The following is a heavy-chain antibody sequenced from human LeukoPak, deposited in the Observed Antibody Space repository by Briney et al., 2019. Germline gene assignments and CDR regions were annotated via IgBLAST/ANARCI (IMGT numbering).Heavy chain of an antibody. CDR1: GYTFTSYY. Sequence: ASVKVSCKASGYTFTSYYMHWVRQAPGQGLEWMGIINPSGGSTSYAQKFQGRVTMTRDTSTSTVYMELSSLRSEDTAVYYCAREMAPGGGYLYGMDVWGQGTTVTVSS. CDR2: INPSGGST. D-gene: IGHD3-16*02. CDR3: AREMAPGGGYLYGMDV. J-gene: IGHJ6*02. V-gene: IGHV1-46*01.